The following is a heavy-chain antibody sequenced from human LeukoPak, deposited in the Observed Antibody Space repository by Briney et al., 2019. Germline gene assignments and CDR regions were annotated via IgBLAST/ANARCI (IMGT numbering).Heavy chain of an antibody. J-gene: IGHJ4*02. D-gene: IGHD3-22*01. CDR3: ASSMIIVPKD. CDR1: GGSFSGYY. Sequence: SETLSLTCAVYGGSFSGYYWSWIRQAPGKGLEWIGEINHSGSTNYNTSLKSRVTIPVGTSKNQYSLNLTPRTAADTAVYYCASSMIIVPKDWGQGTLVTVSS. V-gene: IGHV4-34*01. CDR2: INHSGST.